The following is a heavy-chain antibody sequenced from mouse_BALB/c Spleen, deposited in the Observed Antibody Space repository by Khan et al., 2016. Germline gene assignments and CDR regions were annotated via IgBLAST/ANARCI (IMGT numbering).Heavy chain of an antibody. V-gene: IGHV1S137*01. CDR2: ISTYYGNT. CDR3: ARWNGNIARDY. J-gene: IGHJ4*01. CDR1: GYTFTDYA. Sequence: QVQLQQSGPELVRPGVSVKISCKGSGYTFTDYAMHWVKQSHAKSLEWIGVISTYYGNTNYNQKFKGKATMTVDKSSSTAYMELARLTSEDSAIYYCARWNGNIARDYWGQGTSVTVSS. D-gene: IGHD2-1*01.